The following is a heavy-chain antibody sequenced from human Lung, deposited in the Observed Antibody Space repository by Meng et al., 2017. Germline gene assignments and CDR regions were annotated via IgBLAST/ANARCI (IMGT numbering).Heavy chain of an antibody. CDR1: GGSISSGGYY. CDR2: IYYSGST. D-gene: IGHD3-22*01. V-gene: IGHV4-31*03. J-gene: IGHJ4*02. CDR3: VGTIGYYYAMAY. Sequence: QVQLQESGPGLVKPSQTLSLTCTVSGGSISSGGYYWSWIRQYPGKGLEWFGYIYYSGSTYYNPSLRTRVTISLDTSKNQFSLKLSSVTAADTAVYYCVGTIGYYYAMAYWGQGTLVTVSS.